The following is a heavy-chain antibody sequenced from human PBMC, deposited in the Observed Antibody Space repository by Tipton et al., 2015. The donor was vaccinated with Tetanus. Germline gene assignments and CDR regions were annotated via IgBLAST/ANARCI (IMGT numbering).Heavy chain of an antibody. D-gene: IGHD6-13*01. V-gene: IGHV3-30-3*01. CDR2: ISYDGSNK. J-gene: IGHJ6*02. Sequence: SLRLSCAASGFTFSSYAMHWVRQAPGKGLEWVAVISYDGSNKYYADSVKGRFTISRDNSKNTLYLQMNSLRAEDTAVYYCARDQGEGSSWSGYYYYGMDVWGQGTTVTVSS. CDR3: ARDQGEGSSWSGYYYYGMDV. CDR1: GFTFSSYA.